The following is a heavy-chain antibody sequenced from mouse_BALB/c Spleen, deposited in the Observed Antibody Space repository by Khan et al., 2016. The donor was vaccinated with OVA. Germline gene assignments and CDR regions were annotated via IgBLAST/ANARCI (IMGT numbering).Heavy chain of an antibody. CDR3: AHSLLLYAMDY. CDR2: IDPANGKT. Sequence: VQLQQSGAEFVKPGASVKLSCTASGFNIKDTYIHWVKQRPEQGLEWIGKIDPANGKTNYDPKFQGKATITADTSSNTAYLHLSSLTSEDTVVYYCAHSLLLYAMDYWGHGTSVTGSS. D-gene: IGHD1-2*01. CDR1: GFNIKDTY. J-gene: IGHJ4*01. V-gene: IGHV14-3*02.